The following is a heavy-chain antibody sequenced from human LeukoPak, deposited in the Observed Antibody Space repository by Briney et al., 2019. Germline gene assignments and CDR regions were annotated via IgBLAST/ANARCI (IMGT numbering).Heavy chain of an antibody. J-gene: IGHJ3*01. D-gene: IGHD2-2*02. CDR3: ARTGDCSSTSCYKPFDV. V-gene: IGHV3-30*04. Sequence: PGGSLRLSCAASGFTFSDHAMHWVRQAPGKGLEWVAVISYDGGDKYHADSVKGRFTISRDNSKNTLSLQMNSLRIEDTAVYYCARTGDCSSTSCYKPFDVWGQGTMVTVSP. CDR2: ISYDGGDK. CDR1: GFTFSDHA.